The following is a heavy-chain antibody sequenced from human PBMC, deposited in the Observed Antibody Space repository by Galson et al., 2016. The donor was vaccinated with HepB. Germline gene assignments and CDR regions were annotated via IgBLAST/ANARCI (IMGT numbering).Heavy chain of an antibody. D-gene: IGHD2-15*01. CDR3: VRESGCSGGTCHSDRYFQH. Sequence: SLRLSCAASGFAFSSHAMSWVRQAPGKGLEWVSLISGGGGSTYYADSVKGRFTISRDSSKKTLFLQMNSLRAEDTAVYYCVRESGCSGGTCHSDRYFQHWGQGTLVTVSP. CDR1: GFAFSSHA. J-gene: IGHJ1*01. CDR2: ISGGGGST. V-gene: IGHV3-23*01.